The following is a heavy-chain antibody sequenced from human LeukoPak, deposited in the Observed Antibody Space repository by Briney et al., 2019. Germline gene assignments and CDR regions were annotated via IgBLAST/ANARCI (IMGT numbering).Heavy chain of an antibody. J-gene: IGHJ4*02. CDR3: TRGYSGYGNFDC. D-gene: IGHD5-12*01. V-gene: IGHV3-74*01. CDR2: ISGDGSTT. Sequence: GGSLRLSCAAIGFTSNYWMHWVPQAPGKGLVWVSRISGDGSTTFYADSVKGRFTISRDNSKNTLYLQMNSLRAEDTAVYYCTRGYSGYGNFDCWGQGTLVTVSS. CDR1: GFTSNYW.